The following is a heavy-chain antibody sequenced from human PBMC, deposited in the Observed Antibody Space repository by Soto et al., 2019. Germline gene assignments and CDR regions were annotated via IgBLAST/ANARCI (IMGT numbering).Heavy chain of an antibody. CDR2: IYYSGSN. CDR1: GGSISSGGNY. V-gene: IGHV4-31*03. J-gene: IGHJ4*02. CDR3: ARDTAITGGYFDY. Sequence: QVQLQESGPGLVKPSQTLSLTCTVSGGSISSGGNYWSWIRQHPGKGLEYIGYIYYSGSNYYNPSLKSRVTISVDTSKNQFSLKLSSVTAADTAVYYCARDTAITGGYFDYWGQGTLVTVSS. D-gene: IGHD1-20*01.